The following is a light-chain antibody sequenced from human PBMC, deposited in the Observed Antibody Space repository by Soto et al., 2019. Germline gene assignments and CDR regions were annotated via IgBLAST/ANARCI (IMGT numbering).Light chain of an antibody. CDR3: QEYNHYSRT. CDR1: ESISTW. CDR2: DAS. J-gene: IGKJ1*01. Sequence: DIQMTQSPSTLSASTGDRVTITCRASESISTWLAWYQQKPGKAPKLLIYDASNLESGVPSRFSGSGSGTEFTLTISSLQPDDFATYYCQEYNHYSRTCGQGTKVDIK. V-gene: IGKV1-5*01.